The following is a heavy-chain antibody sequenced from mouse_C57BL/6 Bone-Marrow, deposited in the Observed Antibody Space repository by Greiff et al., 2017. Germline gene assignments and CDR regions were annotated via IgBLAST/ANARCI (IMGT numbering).Heavy chain of an antibody. Sequence: QVQLQQSGAELVRPGTSVKVSCKASGYAFTNYLIEWVKQRPGQGLEWIGVINPGSGGTNYNGKFKGKATLTADKSSSTAYMQLSSLTSEDSAVYFCARGQAAYWGQGTLVTVSA. J-gene: IGHJ3*01. CDR3: ARGQAAY. CDR1: GYAFTNYL. V-gene: IGHV1-54*01. CDR2: INPGSGGT.